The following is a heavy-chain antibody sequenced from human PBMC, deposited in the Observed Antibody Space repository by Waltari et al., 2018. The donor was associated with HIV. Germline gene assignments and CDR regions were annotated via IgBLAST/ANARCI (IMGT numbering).Heavy chain of an antibody. D-gene: IGHD3-10*01. Sequence: QVHLVESGGTVVQPGKSLRLSCVTDGFTLPDSAMSWFRQTPGAGLQWVAILWPDGNTRFYAPFVRGRFSISRDNTKKTVFLQMRALRADDTGVYFCARQGNTGTYFGGHRWGRGT. J-gene: IGHJ4*02. CDR2: LWPDGNTR. CDR3: ARQGNTGTYFGGHR. V-gene: IGHV3-33*01. CDR1: GFTLPDSA.